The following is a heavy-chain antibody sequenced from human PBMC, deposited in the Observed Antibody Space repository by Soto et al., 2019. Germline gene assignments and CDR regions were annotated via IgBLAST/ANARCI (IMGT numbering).Heavy chain of an antibody. V-gene: IGHV3-33*01. Sequence: QVQLVESGGGVVQPGRSLRLSCAASGFTFSSYGMHWVRQAPGKGLEWVAVIWYDGSNKYYADSVKGRFTISRDNSKNALYLQMNSLRAADTAVYSCARDSGLDAFDIWGQGTMVTVSS. D-gene: IGHD5-12*01. CDR3: ARDSGLDAFDI. J-gene: IGHJ3*02. CDR2: IWYDGSNK. CDR1: GFTFSSYG.